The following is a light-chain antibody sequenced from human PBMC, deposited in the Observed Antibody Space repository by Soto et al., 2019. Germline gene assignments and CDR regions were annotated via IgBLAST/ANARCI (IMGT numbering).Light chain of an antibody. CDR2: DAS. CDR1: QSISSW. J-gene: IGKJ1*01. V-gene: IGKV1-5*01. CDR3: RAWT. Sequence: DIPMTKSPSTLSASVGDRVTITCRASQSISSWLAWYQQKPGKAPKLLIYDASSLESGVPSRFSGSGSGTEFSLTISSLQPDDFANYYCRAWTFGQGTKVQIK.